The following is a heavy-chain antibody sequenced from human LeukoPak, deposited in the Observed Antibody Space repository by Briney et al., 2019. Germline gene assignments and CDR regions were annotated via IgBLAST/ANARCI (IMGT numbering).Heavy chain of an antibody. Sequence: VASVKVSCKASGYTFTGYCMHWVRQAPGQGLEWMGWINPNSGGTNYAQKFQGRVTMTRDTSISTAYMELSRLRSDDTAVYYCARDLSSSWYSFYMDVWGKGTTVTVSS. V-gene: IGHV1-2*02. CDR3: ARDLSSSWYSFYMDV. CDR1: GYTFTGYC. D-gene: IGHD6-13*01. J-gene: IGHJ6*03. CDR2: INPNSGGT.